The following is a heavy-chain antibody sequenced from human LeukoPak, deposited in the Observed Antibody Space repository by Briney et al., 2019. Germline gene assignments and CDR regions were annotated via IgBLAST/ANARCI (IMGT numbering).Heavy chain of an antibody. J-gene: IGHJ4*02. Sequence: SETLSLTCTVPGGSISTHYWSWIRQPAGKGLEWIGRIYTSGSTYCNPSLKSRVTISVDKSKNQFSLRLSSVTAVDTAVYYCARGESLGYWGQGTLVTVSS. V-gene: IGHV4-4*07. CDR2: IYTSGST. CDR3: ARGESLGY. D-gene: IGHD3-10*01. CDR1: GGSISTHY.